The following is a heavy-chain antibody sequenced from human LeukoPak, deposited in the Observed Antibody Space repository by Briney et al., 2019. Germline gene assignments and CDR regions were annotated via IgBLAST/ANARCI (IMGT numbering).Heavy chain of an antibody. V-gene: IGHV4-30-2*01. Sequence: SETLSLTCTVSGGSINSGGYYWSWIRQPPGKGLEWIGYIFQSETTYYNPSLKSRVTISVDSSKNQFSLRLTSVTAADTAVYSCARSNYCGGDCYVSHWGQAPWSPSPQ. D-gene: IGHD2-21*01. CDR3: ARSNYCGGDCYVSH. CDR1: GGSINSGGYY. CDR2: IFQSETT. J-gene: IGHJ1*01.